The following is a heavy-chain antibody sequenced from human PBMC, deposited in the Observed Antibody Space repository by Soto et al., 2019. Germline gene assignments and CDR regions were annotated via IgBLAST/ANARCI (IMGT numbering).Heavy chain of an antibody. V-gene: IGHV3-23*01. D-gene: IGHD3-22*01. CDR3: AKGSSSGRPYYFDY. Sequence: VQLLASGGGLVQPGGSLRLSCAASGFTFSSYAMSWVRQAPGKGLEWVSAITGSGGSTYHADSVQGRFTISRDSSKERLYLEMNSLRAEDTAVYYCAKGSSSGRPYYFDYWGQGTLVTVSS. J-gene: IGHJ4*02. CDR1: GFTFSSYA. CDR2: ITGSGGST.